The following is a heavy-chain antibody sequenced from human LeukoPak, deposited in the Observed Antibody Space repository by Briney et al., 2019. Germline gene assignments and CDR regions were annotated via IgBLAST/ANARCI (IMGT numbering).Heavy chain of an antibody. J-gene: IGHJ4*02. CDR2: ISSSSSYI. Sequence: TGGSLRLSCAASGFTFSSYSMNWVRQAPGKGLEWVSSISSSSSYIYYADSVKGRFTISRDNAKNSLYLQMNSLRAEDTAVYYCARDSRAELGMALAYWGQAALVTVSS. V-gene: IGHV3-21*01. D-gene: IGHD7-27*01. CDR3: ARDSRAELGMALAY. CDR1: GFTFSSYS.